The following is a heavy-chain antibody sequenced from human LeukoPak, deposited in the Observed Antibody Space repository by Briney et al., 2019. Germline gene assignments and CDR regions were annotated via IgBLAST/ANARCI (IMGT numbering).Heavy chain of an antibody. J-gene: IGHJ4*02. CDR1: GFTFSSYA. CDR3: ARESITIFGVVIGVFDY. CDR2: ISYDGSNK. V-gene: IGHV3-30-3*01. Sequence: GGSLRLSRAASGFTFSSYAMHWVRQAPGKGLEWVAVISYDGSNKYYADSVKGRFTISRDNSKNTLYLQMNSLRAEDTAVYYCARESITIFGVVIGVFDYWGQGTLVTVSS. D-gene: IGHD3-3*01.